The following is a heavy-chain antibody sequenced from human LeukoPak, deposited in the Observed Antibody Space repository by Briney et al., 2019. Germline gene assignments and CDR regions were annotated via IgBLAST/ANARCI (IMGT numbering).Heavy chain of an antibody. V-gene: IGHV3-11*04. D-gene: IGHD4-17*01. J-gene: IGHJ4*02. CDR3: ARGKSNYGDYVDY. CDR1: GFTFSDYF. Sequence: GGSLRLSCAASGFTFSDYFMGWVRQAPGKGLEWVSYITNNGRKTYYADSMKGRFTISRDNAKNSLFLQMNSLRAEDTAVYYCARGKSNYGDYVDYWGQGTLVTVSS. CDR2: ITNNGRKT.